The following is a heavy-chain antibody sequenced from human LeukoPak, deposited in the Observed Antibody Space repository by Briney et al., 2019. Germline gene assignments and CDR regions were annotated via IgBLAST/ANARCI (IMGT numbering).Heavy chain of an antibody. CDR2: ISGSGGST. CDR3: ARVIRAAPGKGYFDY. CDR1: GFIFSTYS. Sequence: GGSLRLSCATSGFIFSTYSLSWVRQAPGKGLEWASSISGSGGSTYHADSVKGRFTISRDSSKNTLYLQMNSLRAEDTAIYYCARVIRAAPGKGYFDYWGEGTLVTVSS. J-gene: IGHJ4*02. V-gene: IGHV3-23*01. D-gene: IGHD6-13*01.